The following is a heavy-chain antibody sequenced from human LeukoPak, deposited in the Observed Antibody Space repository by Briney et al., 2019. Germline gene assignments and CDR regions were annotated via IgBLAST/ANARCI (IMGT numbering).Heavy chain of an antibody. Sequence: PSETLSLTCTVSGGSISTSNYYWIWIRQPPGKGLEWIGEINHSGSTNYNPSLKSRVTISLDTSKNHFSLKLSSVTAADTAVYYCARGPVFSVVLVPALDSWGQGTLVSVSS. CDR1: GGSISTSNYY. D-gene: IGHD2-2*01. V-gene: IGHV4-39*02. CDR3: ARGPVFSVVLVPALDS. J-gene: IGHJ4*02. CDR2: INHSGST.